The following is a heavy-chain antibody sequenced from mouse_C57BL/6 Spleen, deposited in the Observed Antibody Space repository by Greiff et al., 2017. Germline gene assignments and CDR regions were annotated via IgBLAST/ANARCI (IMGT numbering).Heavy chain of an antibody. CDR3: ARGEDCYGSSPVAMDY. J-gene: IGHJ4*01. V-gene: IGHV1-82*01. CDR1: GYAFSSSW. D-gene: IGHD1-1*01. CDR2: IYPGDGDT. Sequence: VQLQQSGPELVKPGASVKISCKASGYAFSSSWMNWVKQRPGKGLEWIVRIYPGDGDTNYNGKFKGQATLTADNSSSTAYMQISSLTSEDSAVYFGARGEDCYGSSPVAMDYWGQGTSVTVSS.